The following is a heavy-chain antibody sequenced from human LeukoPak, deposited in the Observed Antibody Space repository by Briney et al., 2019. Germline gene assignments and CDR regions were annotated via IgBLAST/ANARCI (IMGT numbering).Heavy chain of an antibody. CDR2: ISYDGSNK. J-gene: IGHJ4*02. Sequence: GGSLRLSCAASGFTFSSYGMHWVRQAPGKGLEWVAVISYDGSNKYYADSVKGRFTISRDNAKNSLYLQMNSLRAEDTAVYYCAHWDYWGQGTLVTVSS. CDR3: AHWDY. V-gene: IGHV3-30*03. D-gene: IGHD1-1*01. CDR1: GFTFSSYG.